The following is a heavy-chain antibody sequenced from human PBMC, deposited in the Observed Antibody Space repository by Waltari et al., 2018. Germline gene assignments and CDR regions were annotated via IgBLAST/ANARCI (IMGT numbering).Heavy chain of an antibody. CDR1: GYTFTDFY. Sequence: EVQVVQSGAEVKKPGATVKISCKASGYTFTDFYIHWLQLAPGKGLEWMGRVKKEEGETMYGMNFRDRITMTADTSTNTAYMGLSSLRSADTAVYYCVVGGYCSPSICPWDYWGQGTLVTVSS. CDR3: VVGGYCSPSICPWDY. D-gene: IGHD2-15*01. J-gene: IGHJ4*02. CDR2: VKKEEGET. V-gene: IGHV1-69-2*01.